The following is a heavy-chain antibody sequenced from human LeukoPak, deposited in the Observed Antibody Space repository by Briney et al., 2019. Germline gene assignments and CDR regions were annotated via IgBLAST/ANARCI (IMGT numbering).Heavy chain of an antibody. CDR1: GFTFSSYW. Sequence: GGSLRLSCAASGFTFSSYWMSRVRQAPGKVLEWVANIKQDGSEKYYVDSVKGRFTISRDNAKNSLYLQMNSLRAEDTAVYYCASLYCGGDCYPDYWGQGTLVTVSS. CDR3: ASLYCGGDCYPDY. CDR2: IKQDGSEK. D-gene: IGHD2-21*02. V-gene: IGHV3-7*01. J-gene: IGHJ4*02.